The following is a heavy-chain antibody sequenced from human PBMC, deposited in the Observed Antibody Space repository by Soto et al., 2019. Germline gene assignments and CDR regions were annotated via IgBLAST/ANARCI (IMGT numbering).Heavy chain of an antibody. CDR2: IDPSDSYT. V-gene: IGHV5-10-1*01. J-gene: IGHJ6*02. CDR1: GYSFTGYW. CDR3: AREYSYGQGYYYYGMDV. Sequence: PGESLKISCKGSGYSFTGYWITWVRQMPGKGLEWMGKIDPSDSYTDYSPSFQGHVTISADKSISTAYLQWSSLKASDTAMYYCAREYSYGQGYYYYGMDVWGQGTTVTVSS. D-gene: IGHD5-18*01.